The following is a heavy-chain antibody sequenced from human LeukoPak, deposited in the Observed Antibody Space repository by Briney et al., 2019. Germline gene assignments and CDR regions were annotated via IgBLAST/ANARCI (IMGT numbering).Heavy chain of an antibody. D-gene: IGHD3-16*01. CDR2: ISGSGGRT. Sequence: PGGSLRLSCAASGFTFSSYAMSWVRQAPGQGLEWVSGISGSGGRTYYADPVKGRFSISRDNAKNSLYLQMNSLRAEDTAVYYCGREEWGSYAPTDFWGQGTLVTVSS. CDR3: GREEWGSYAPTDF. J-gene: IGHJ4*02. CDR1: GFTFSSYA. V-gene: IGHV3-23*01.